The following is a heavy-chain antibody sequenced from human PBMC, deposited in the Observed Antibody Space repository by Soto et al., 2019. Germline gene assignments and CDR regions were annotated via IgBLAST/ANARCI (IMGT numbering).Heavy chain of an antibody. CDR3: ARGHRGLEV. V-gene: IGHV3-11*01. CDR2: ISRDSSDI. CDR1: GLTLSDFY. Sequence: QVQLVESGGDLVKPGESLRLSCSASGLTLSDFYTSWVRQAPGKGLEWLSYISRDSSDIYYADSVKGRSTISRDNARNSLYLQMNGLRDDDTAVYYCARGHRGLEVWGQGTTVTVS. J-gene: IGHJ6*02.